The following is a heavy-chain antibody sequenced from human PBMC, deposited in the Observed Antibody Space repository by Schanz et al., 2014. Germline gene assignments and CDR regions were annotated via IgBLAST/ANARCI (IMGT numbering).Heavy chain of an antibody. D-gene: IGHD4-17*01. CDR1: GGTFSSFG. J-gene: IGHJ4*02. Sequence: VLLEQSGAEVKKPGSSVKVSCKASGGTFSSFGINWVRQAPGQGLEWMGRIIPSLGLAKYEQKFQDKVTVTADRSTSTAYMELSSLRSEDTAVYYCARGYGDSPTDFWGQGTLVTVSS. V-gene: IGHV1-69*04. CDR3: ARGYGDSPTDF. CDR2: IIPSLGLA.